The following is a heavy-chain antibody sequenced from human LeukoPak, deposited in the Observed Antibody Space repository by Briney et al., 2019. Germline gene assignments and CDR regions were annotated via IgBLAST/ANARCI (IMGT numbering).Heavy chain of an antibody. CDR3: TKAFLAGRQTHHWFDP. CDR2: ISYDGSNT. V-gene: IGHV3-30*18. J-gene: IGHJ5*02. Sequence: GALRLSCAASEFTFSSYGMYWVRQAPGKGLEWVAVISYDGSNTYYADSVKGRFTISRDNSKNTLYLQMDSLRAEDTAVYYCTKAFLAGRQTHHWFDPWGPGTLVTVSS. D-gene: IGHD3-10*01. CDR1: EFTFSSYG.